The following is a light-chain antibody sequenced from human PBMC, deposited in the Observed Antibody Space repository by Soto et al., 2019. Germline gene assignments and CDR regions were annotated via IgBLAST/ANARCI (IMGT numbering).Light chain of an antibody. Sequence: DLQLPQSPSFLSASVGDRVTITCRASQGISSSLAWYQQKPGRAPKLLIYVASTLQSGVPSRFSGSGSGTDLTLTISSLQPEDFPPYYCQQYNAYTLTFGGGTKVDI. V-gene: IGKV1-9*01. CDR3: QQYNAYTLT. CDR2: VAS. J-gene: IGKJ4*01. CDR1: QGISSS.